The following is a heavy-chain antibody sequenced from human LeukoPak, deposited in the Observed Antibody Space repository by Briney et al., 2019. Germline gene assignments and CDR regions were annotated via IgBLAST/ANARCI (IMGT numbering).Heavy chain of an antibody. Sequence: ASVTVSCTASGYTFTSYYMHWVRQAPGQGLEWLGIINPSGGSTSYAQKFQGRVTMTRDTSTSTVYMELSSLRSEDTAVYYCARLGLRFLEWSRNWFDPWGQGTLVTVSS. D-gene: IGHD3-3*01. CDR2: INPSGGST. CDR3: ARLGLRFLEWSRNWFDP. J-gene: IGHJ5*02. CDR1: GYTFTSYY. V-gene: IGHV1-46*01.